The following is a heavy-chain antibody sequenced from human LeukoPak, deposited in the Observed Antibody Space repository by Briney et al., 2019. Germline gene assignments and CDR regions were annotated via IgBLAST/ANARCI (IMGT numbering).Heavy chain of an antibody. V-gene: IGHV3-23*01. CDR2: INGSGGST. D-gene: IGHD6-19*01. CDR3: AKGATSGWLLYWFDP. J-gene: IGHJ5*02. CDR1: GLPPSTYATSYA. Sequence: GGSLRPYRAVPGLPPSTYATSYAMTRVPQAPGKGLECVSGINGSGGSTSYAESAKGRFTISRDNFKNTLYLQMNSLRDDDTAIYYCAKGATSGWLLYWFDPWGQGTLVTVSS.